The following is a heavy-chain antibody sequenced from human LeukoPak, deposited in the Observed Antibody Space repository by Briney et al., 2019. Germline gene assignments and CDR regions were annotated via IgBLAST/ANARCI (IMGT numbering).Heavy chain of an antibody. CDR3: AAARQYVDFAGYPWDYGVDV. J-gene: IGHJ6*02. D-gene: IGHD3/OR15-3a*01. Sequence: ASVNVSRKVSGDTLTELAIHWVRHPPGKGHGWVGGLDPEDGATMNAQKFEGRVSNTEDTTTDTAYMELSSERSEDTAVYYCAAARQYVDFAGYPWDYGVDVWGQGTTVTVSS. CDR1: GDTLTELA. V-gene: IGHV1-24*01. CDR2: LDPEDGAT.